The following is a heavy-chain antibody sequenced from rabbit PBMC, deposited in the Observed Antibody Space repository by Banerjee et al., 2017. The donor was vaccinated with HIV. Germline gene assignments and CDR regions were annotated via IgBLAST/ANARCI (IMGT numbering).Heavy chain of an antibody. J-gene: IGHJ4*01. Sequence: QSLEESGGDLVKPGASLTLTCTASGFSFSSSYYMCWVRQAPGKGLEWIGCIYAGNNGSPYYASWAKGRFTISKTSWTTVTLQMTSLTAADTATYFCARDLAGVIGWNFNLWGPGTLVTVS. D-gene: IGHD4-1*01. CDR1: GFSFSSSYY. V-gene: IGHV1S40*01. CDR2: IYAGNNGSP. CDR3: ARDLAGVIGWNFNL.